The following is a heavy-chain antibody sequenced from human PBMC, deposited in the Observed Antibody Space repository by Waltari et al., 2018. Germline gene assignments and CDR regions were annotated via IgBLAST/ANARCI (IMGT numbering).Heavy chain of an antibody. CDR3: AREVPLTTVVIDERYFDL. CDR2: ISDSGAT. CDR1: GGSISSAKYY. D-gene: IGHD4-17*01. V-gene: IGHV4-39*07. Sequence: QLQLQESGPGLVKPSETLSLRCSVPGGSISSAKYYWGWIRQSPGKGLEWIATISDSGATDYNPSLRSRVTISLDMSKNNFSLRVTSLTAADTAVYYCAREVPLTTVVIDERYFDLWGRGTQVIVSS. J-gene: IGHJ2*01.